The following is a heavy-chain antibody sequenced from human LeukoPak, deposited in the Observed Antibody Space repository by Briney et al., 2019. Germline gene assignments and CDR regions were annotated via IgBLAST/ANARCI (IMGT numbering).Heavy chain of an antibody. J-gene: IGHJ5*02. Sequence: SETLSLTGTVSGVSISSYYWSWIRRPPGKGLEWIGYIYNRGSTNHNPSLKSRVTISIDTSENQFSLKLSSVTAADTAVYYCARTYYYGSGRGFDPWGQGTLVTVSS. CDR1: GVSISSYY. CDR2: IYNRGST. CDR3: ARTYYYGSGRGFDP. V-gene: IGHV4-59*08. D-gene: IGHD3-10*01.